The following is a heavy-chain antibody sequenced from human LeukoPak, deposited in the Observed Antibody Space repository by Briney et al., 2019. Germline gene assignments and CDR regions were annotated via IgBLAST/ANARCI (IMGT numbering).Heavy chain of an antibody. J-gene: IGHJ5*02. CDR2: INSDGSST. D-gene: IGHD1-1*01. CDR1: GFTFSGYW. V-gene: IGHV3-74*01. Sequence: GGSLRISCAASGFTFSGYWMLWVRQAPGKGLVWVSRINSDGSSTRYADSVKGRFTISRDNAKNTLYLQMNSLRAEDTAVYYCARDKGNDDWFDPWGQGTLVTVSS. CDR3: ARDKGNDDWFDP.